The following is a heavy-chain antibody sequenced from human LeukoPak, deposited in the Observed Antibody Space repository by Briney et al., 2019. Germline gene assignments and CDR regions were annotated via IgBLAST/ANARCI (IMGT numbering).Heavy chain of an antibody. CDR1: GFTFTKCA. Sequence: GGSLRLSCVASGFTFTKCAMSWIRQAPGKGREWVAIITATGDTAYYADSVKGRFTISRDNSRNTVYMQMDSLRAEDTAIYYCAGDRNSDWYSPLDYWGQGSQVTVSP. CDR3: AGDRNSDWYSPLDY. CDR2: ITATGDTA. V-gene: IGHV3-23*01. D-gene: IGHD6-19*01. J-gene: IGHJ4*02.